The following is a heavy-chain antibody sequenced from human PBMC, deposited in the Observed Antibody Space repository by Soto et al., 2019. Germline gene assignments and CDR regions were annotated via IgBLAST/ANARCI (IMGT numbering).Heavy chain of an antibody. CDR2: ISSSSSTI. D-gene: IGHD6-19*01. CDR1: GFTFSSYS. J-gene: IGHJ4*02. V-gene: IGHV3-48*01. CDR3: ARLIELFAYSSGLSGPRDY. Sequence: GGSLRLSCAASGFTFSSYSMNWVRQAPGKGLEWVSYISSSSSTIYYADSVKGRFTISRDNAKNSLYLQMNSLRAEDTAVYYCARLIELFAYSSGLSGPRDYWGQGTLVTVSS.